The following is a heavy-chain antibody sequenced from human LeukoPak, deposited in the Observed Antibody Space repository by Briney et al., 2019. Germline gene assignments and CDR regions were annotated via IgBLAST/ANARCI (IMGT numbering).Heavy chain of an antibody. J-gene: IGHJ4*02. CDR2: INSDGSST. D-gene: IGHD5-12*01. V-gene: IGHV3-74*01. CDR1: GFTFSSYW. Sequence: PGGSLRLSCAASGFTFSSYWMHWVRQAPGKGLVWVSRINSDGSSTSYADSVKGRFTISRDNAKNTLYLQMNSLRAEDTAVYYCAREDVDIVGPSGARHWGQGTLVTVSS. CDR3: AREDVDIVGPSGARH.